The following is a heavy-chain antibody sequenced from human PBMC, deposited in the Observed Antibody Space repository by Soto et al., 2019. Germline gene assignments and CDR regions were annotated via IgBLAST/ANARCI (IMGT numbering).Heavy chain of an antibody. CDR3: ARNVVGELLAFDI. J-gene: IGHJ3*02. Sequence: ASVKVSCKASGYTFTGYYMHWVRQAPGQGLEWMGWINPNSGGTNYAQKFQGWVTMTRDTSISTAYMELSRLRSDDTAVYYCARNVVGELLAFDIWGQGTMVTVSS. CDR2: INPNSGGT. V-gene: IGHV1-2*04. CDR1: GYTFTGYY. D-gene: IGHD1-26*01.